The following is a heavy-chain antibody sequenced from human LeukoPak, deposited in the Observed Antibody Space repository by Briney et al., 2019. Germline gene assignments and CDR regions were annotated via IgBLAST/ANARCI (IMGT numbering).Heavy chain of an antibody. D-gene: IGHD5-12*01. V-gene: IGHV3-30-3*01. CDR3: ARDPAQGFRDLALYGGYHPYFDY. Sequence: GGSLRLSCAASGFTFSSYAMHWVRQAPGKGLEWVAVISYDGGNKYYADSVKGRFTISRDNSKNTLYLQMNSLRAEDTAVYYCARDPAQGFRDLALYGGYHPYFDYWGQGTLVTVSS. J-gene: IGHJ4*02. CDR1: GFTFSSYA. CDR2: ISYDGGNK.